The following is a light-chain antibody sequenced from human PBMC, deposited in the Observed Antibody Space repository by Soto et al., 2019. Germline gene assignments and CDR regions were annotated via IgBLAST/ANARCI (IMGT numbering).Light chain of an antibody. J-gene: IGKJ2*01. V-gene: IGKV3-20*01. CDR1: QIVSSSY. Sequence: EIVWTQSPGTLSLSPGERATLSCRASQIVSSSYLAWYQQKPGQAPRLLIYGASSRATGIPDRFSGSGSGTDFTLTISRLEPEDFAVYYCQQDGSSPMYTFGQGTKLEIQ. CDR3: QQDGSSPMYT. CDR2: GAS.